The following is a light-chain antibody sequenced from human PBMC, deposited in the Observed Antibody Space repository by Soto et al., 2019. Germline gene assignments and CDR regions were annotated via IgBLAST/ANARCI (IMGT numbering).Light chain of an antibody. CDR2: DAS. J-gene: IGKJ3*01. V-gene: IGKV3-11*01. CDR3: HQGTNWPPT. Sequence: EIVLTQSPATLSLSPGERATLSCRASQSVSSYLAWYQQKPGQAPRLLIYDASNRATGIPARFSGSGSGTNFTLTISSLEPEDFAFYYCHQGTNWPPTFAPGTKVD. CDR1: QSVSSY.